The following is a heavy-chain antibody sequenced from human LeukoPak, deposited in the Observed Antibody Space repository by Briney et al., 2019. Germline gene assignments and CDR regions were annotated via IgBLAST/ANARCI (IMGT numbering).Heavy chain of an antibody. J-gene: IGHJ4*02. CDR1: GYTFSDYA. CDR2: INAGNGNT. V-gene: IGHV1-3*01. Sequence: ASVKVSCKASGYTFSDYAVHWVRQAPGQRLEWMGWINAGNGNTKSSQRLQGRVTIIRDTSASTVYMELSSLRSEDTAVYYCAREHDFWSGYSYDFWGQGTLVTVSS. D-gene: IGHD3-3*01. CDR3: AREHDFWSGYSYDF.